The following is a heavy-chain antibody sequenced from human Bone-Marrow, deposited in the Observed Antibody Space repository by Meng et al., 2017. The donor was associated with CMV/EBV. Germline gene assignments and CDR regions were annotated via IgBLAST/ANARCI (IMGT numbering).Heavy chain of an antibody. J-gene: IGHJ4*02. CDR2: ISYSGGT. CDR3: ARQRDFGDHSFDF. Sequence: VYGDSLTSGGSSWNWLRQHPGRGLEWIGYISYSGGTTYNPSLRSRLVISLDTSKSQFSLNLDSVTAADTAVYFCARQRDFGDHSFDFWGQGTLVTVSS. D-gene: IGHD4-17*01. V-gene: IGHV4-31*02. CDR1: GDSLTSGGSS.